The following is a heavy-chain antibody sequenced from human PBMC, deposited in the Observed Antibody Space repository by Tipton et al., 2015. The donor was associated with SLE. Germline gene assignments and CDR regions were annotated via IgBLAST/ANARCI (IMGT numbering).Heavy chain of an antibody. J-gene: IGHJ1*01. Sequence: LRLSCSVSVNSIISGHYWGWIRQPPGKGLEWIGSIYHSGSTYYNPSLKSRVTISIDTSKNQFSLKLSSVTAADTAVYYCASLGSEYFQNWGQGTLVSVSS. CDR2: IYHSGST. CDR1: VNSIISGHY. CDR3: ASLGSEYFQN. D-gene: IGHD1-26*01. V-gene: IGHV4-38-2*01.